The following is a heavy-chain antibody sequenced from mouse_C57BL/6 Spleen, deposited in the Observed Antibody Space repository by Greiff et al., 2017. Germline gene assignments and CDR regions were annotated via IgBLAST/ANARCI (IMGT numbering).Heavy chain of an antibody. Sequence: QVQLQQPGAELVKPGASVKLSCKASGYTFTSYWMHWVKQRPGQGLEWIGMIHPNSGSTNYNEKFKSKATLTVDKSSSTAYMQLSSLTSEDSAVYYCAGDYDECLYAMDYWGQGTSVTVSS. D-gene: IGHD2-4*01. CDR1: GYTFTSYW. CDR3: AGDYDECLYAMDY. CDR2: IHPNSGST. J-gene: IGHJ4*01. V-gene: IGHV1-64*01.